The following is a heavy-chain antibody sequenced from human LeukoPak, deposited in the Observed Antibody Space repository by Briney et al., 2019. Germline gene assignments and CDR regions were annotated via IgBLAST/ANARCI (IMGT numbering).Heavy chain of an antibody. D-gene: IGHD3-10*01. Sequence: PSETLSLTCTVSGGSISSYYWSWIRQPPGKGLEWLGYIYYSGSTNYNPSLKSRVTISVDTSKNQFSLKLSSVTAADTAVYYCARDFPYGDNWFDPWGQGTLVTVSS. CDR1: GGSISSYY. J-gene: IGHJ5*02. CDR3: ARDFPYGDNWFDP. V-gene: IGHV4-59*01. CDR2: IYYSGST.